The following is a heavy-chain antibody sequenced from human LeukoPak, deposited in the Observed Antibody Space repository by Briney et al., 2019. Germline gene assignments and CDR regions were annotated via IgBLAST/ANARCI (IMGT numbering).Heavy chain of an antibody. D-gene: IGHD3-16*01. CDR2: IYTSGST. CDR1: GGSISSYY. V-gene: IGHV4-59*10. Sequence: PSETLSLTCAVYGGSISSYYWSWIRQPAGKGLEWIGRIYTSGSTNYNPSLKSRVTMSVDTSKNQFSLKLSSVTAADTAVYYCARGGRSGAFDIWGQGTMVTVSS. J-gene: IGHJ3*02. CDR3: ARGGRSGAFDI.